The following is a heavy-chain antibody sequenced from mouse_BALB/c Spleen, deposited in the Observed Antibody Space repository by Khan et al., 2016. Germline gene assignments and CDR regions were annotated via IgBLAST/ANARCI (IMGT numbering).Heavy chain of an antibody. CDR2: IFPGTGTT. CDR3: ARGRNWYFDV. V-gene: IGHV1S132*01. CDR1: GYTFTSYW. J-gene: IGHJ1*01. Sequence: VQLQESGAELVKPGASVKLSCKASGYTFTSYWIQWVKQRPGQGLGWIGEIFPGTGTTYYNEKFKGKATLTIDTSSSTAYMQLSSLTSEGSAVYFCARGRNWYFDVWGAGTTVTVSS.